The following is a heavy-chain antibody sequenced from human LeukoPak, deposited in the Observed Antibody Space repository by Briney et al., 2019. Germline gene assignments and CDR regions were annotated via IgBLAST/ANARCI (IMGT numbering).Heavy chain of an antibody. Sequence: GGSLNLPCAASGFTFSSYSMNWARQAPGKGLEWVSSISSSSSYIYYADSVKGRFTISRDNAKNSLYLQMNSLRAEDTAVYYCARVFSSGWTVDYWGQGTLVTDSS. D-gene: IGHD6-19*01. CDR1: GFTFSSYS. CDR2: ISSSSSYI. CDR3: ARVFSSGWTVDY. V-gene: IGHV3-21*01. J-gene: IGHJ4*02.